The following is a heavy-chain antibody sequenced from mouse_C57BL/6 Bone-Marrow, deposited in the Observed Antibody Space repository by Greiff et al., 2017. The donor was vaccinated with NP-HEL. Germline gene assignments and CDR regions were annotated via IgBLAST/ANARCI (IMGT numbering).Heavy chain of an antibody. Sequence: EVQLKESGAELVKPGASVKLSCTASGYNIKDYYMHWVKQRTEQGLEWIGRIDPEDGETKYAPKFQGKATITADTSSNTAYLQLSSLTSEDSAVSYCARVPLLVTTAWFAYWGQGTLVTVSA. J-gene: IGHJ3*01. CDR1: GYNIKDYY. CDR3: ARVPLLVTTAWFAY. CDR2: IDPEDGET. D-gene: IGHD2-2*01. V-gene: IGHV14-2*01.